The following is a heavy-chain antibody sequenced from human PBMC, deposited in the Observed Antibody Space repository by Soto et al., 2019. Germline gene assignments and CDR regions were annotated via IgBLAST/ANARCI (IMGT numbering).Heavy chain of an antibody. CDR3: AREPRYCRGGSCSITGDAYDI. CDR2: ISNGGDT. D-gene: IGHD2-15*01. CDR1: GFIVSSTY. V-gene: IGHV3-66*01. Sequence: EVQLVESGGGLVQPGGSLRLSCAASGFIVSSTYMSWVRQAPGKGLEWVSVISNGGDTHYADSVKGRFSLSRDISTNTLHLQMSSLSPEDTAVYYCAREPRYCRGGSCSITGDAYDIWGQGTMVTVAS. J-gene: IGHJ3*02.